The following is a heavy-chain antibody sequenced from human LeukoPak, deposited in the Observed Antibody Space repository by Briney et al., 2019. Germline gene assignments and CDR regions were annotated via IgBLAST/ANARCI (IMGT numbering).Heavy chain of an antibody. V-gene: IGHV4-31*03. D-gene: IGHD3-22*01. CDR3: ARHHYDSSGYYADYFDY. Sequence: SETLSLTCTVSGGSISSGGYYWSWIRQHPGKGLEWIGYIYYSGSTYYNPSLKSRVTISVDTSKNQFSLKLSSVTAADTAVYYCARHHYDSSGYYADYFDYWGQGTLVTVSS. J-gene: IGHJ4*02. CDR2: IYYSGST. CDR1: GGSISSGGYY.